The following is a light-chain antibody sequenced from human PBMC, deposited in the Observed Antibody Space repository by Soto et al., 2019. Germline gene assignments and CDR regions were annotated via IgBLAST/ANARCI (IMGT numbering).Light chain of an antibody. CDR2: GAS. Sequence: EIVMTQSPATLSVSPVERDTHSCRASQSVGSDLAWYQQKPGQAPRLLIYGASTRATGVPARFSGSGSGTEFTLTISSLQSEDFAVYDCQQYKNWPQVTFGGATKVDI. V-gene: IGKV3-15*01. CDR3: QQYKNWPQVT. CDR1: QSVGSD. J-gene: IGKJ4*01.